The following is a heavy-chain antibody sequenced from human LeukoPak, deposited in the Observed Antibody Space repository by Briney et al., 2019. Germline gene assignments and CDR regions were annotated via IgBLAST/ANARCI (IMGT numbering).Heavy chain of an antibody. CDR1: GGTFSCYA. CDR2: IIPIFGTA. V-gene: IGHV1-69*05. CDR3: ASIIAVAGTLGWFDP. Sequence: ASVKVSCKASGGTFSCYAISWVRQAPGQGLEWMGGIIPIFGTANYAQKFQGRVTITTDESTSTAYMELSSLRSEDTAVYYCASIIAVAGTLGWFDPWGQGTLVTVSS. D-gene: IGHD6-19*01. J-gene: IGHJ5*02.